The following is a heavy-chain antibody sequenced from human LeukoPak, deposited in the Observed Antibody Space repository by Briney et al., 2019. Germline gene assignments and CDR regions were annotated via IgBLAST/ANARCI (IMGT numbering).Heavy chain of an antibody. CDR3: AKDIKRVAHDAFDI. D-gene: IGHD3-3*01. CDR1: GFSFSSYA. CDR2: ISGRGGSP. V-gene: IGHV3-23*01. Sequence: GGSLRLSCAASGFSFSSYAMSWVRQAPGKGLEWVSPISGRGGSPYYADSVKGRFTISRDNSKNTLYLQMNSLRAEDTAVYYCAKDIKRVAHDAFDIWGQGTMGTVSS. J-gene: IGHJ3*02.